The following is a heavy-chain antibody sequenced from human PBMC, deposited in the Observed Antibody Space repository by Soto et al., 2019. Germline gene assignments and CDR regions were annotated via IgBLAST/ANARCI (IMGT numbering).Heavy chain of an antibody. Sequence: GGSLRLSCAASGFTFSNAWMSWVRQAPGKGLEWVGRIKSKTDGGTTDYAAPVKGRFTISRDDSKNTLYLQMNSLKTEDTAVYYCTTDVAAAGTFAFDIWGQGTMVTVSS. CDR2: IKSKTDGGTT. J-gene: IGHJ3*02. D-gene: IGHD6-13*01. CDR1: GFTFSNAW. CDR3: TTDVAAAGTFAFDI. V-gene: IGHV3-15*01.